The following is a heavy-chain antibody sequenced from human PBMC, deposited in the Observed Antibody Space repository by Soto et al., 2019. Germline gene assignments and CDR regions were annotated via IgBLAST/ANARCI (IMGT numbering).Heavy chain of an antibody. CDR3: ARGRGYCGGTNCYLDY. D-gene: IGHD2-21*01. CDR2: ISSSGSTL. V-gene: IGHV3-48*02. J-gene: IGHJ4*02. Sequence: EVQLVESGGGLVQPGGSLRLSCAASGFSFSSHSMKWVRQAPGKGLEWVSYISSSGSTLYYADSVKGRFTISRDNAKNSLYLQMNSLRDDDTAVYYCARGRGYCGGTNCYLDYWGQGALVTVSS. CDR1: GFSFSSHS.